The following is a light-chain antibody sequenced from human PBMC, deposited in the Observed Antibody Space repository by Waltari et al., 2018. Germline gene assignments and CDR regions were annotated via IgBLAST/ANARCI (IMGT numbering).Light chain of an antibody. J-gene: IGLJ2*01. CDR3: GTWDNNLNALV. V-gene: IGLV1-51*02. CDR1: TSNIGNNY. CDR2: ESE. Sequence: QSVLTQPPSVSAAPGQKVIISCSGSTSNIGNNYVPWYQQFPGAAPKVLIYESEKRPSGIPDRFSGSKSGTSASLGITGLQTGDEAAYYCGTWDNNLNALVFGGGTKLTVL.